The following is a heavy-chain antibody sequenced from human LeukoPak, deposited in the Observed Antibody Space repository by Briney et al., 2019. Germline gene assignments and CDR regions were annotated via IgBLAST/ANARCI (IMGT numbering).Heavy chain of an antibody. CDR1: GFTFTNYP. CDR3: AKDPYCSGGTCYGMDV. CDR2: ISGSGGGT. V-gene: IGHV3-23*01. J-gene: IGHJ6*02. Sequence: GGSLRLSCAASGFTFTNYPMLWVRQAPGKGLEWVSTISGSGGGTYYADSVKGRFTISRDNSMNTLYLQMNSLRAEDTAVYYCAKDPYCSGGTCYGMDVWGQGTTVTVSS. D-gene: IGHD2-15*01.